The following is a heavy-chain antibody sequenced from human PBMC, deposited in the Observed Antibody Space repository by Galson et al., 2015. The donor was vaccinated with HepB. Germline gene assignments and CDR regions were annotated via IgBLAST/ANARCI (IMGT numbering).Heavy chain of an antibody. CDR1: GGSISSGDYY. J-gene: IGHJ3*02. CDR2: IYYSGST. D-gene: IGHD4-17*01. V-gene: IGHV4-30-4*01. CDR3: ARAGSAYYGDWSRPLGGDAFDI. Sequence: TLSLTCTVSGGSISSGDYYWSWIRQPPGKGLEWIGYIYYSGSTYYNPSLKSRVTISVDTSKNQFSLKLSSVTAADTAVYYCARAGSAYYGDWSRPLGGDAFDIWGQGTMVTVSS.